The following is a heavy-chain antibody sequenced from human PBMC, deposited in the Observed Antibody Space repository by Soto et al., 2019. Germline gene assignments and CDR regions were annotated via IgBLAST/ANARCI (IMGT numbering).Heavy chain of an antibody. CDR3: ARDPHRFRGGMDV. D-gene: IGHD3-3*01. CDR2: ISHSGVT. V-gene: IGHV4-61*01. Sequence: SETLSLTCTVSGASVSSGSDYWNWFRQPPGERPEWIGYISHSGVTNYNPSLKSRLTISLDTAKDQVLLRLTSVTATDAAVYYCARDPHRFRGGMDVWGQGTTVTVSS. CDR1: GASVSSGSDY. J-gene: IGHJ6*02.